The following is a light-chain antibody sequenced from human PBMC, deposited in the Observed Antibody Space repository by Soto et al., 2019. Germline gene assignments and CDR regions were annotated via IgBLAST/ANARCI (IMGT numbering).Light chain of an antibody. CDR3: MQGTHWPHT. CDR2: KVS. V-gene: IGKV2-30*01. CDR1: QSLVYIDGNSF. J-gene: IGKJ2*01. Sequence: DVVMTQSPLSLPVTLAQPASIACRSSQSLVYIDGNSFLTWFQQKPGQSPMSLIYKVSTRATGVQGRFSGSCSGTDFTLKISRVEAVEVGVYSCMQGTHWPHTFGQGTKVEIK.